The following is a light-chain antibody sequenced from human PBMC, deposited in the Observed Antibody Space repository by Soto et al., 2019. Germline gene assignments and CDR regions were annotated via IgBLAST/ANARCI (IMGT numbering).Light chain of an antibody. CDR3: QQYNSYSQT. Sequence: GDRVTITCRASQSISSWLAWYQQKPGKAAKLLIYDATSLESGVPSRFSGSGSGTEFTLTISSLQPDDFATYYCQQYNSYSQTFGQGTKVDIK. J-gene: IGKJ1*01. CDR1: QSISSW. CDR2: DAT. V-gene: IGKV1-5*01.